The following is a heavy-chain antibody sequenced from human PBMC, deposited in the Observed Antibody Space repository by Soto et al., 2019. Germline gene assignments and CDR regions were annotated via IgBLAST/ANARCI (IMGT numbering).Heavy chain of an antibody. CDR3: ARDRRYYDFWSGYHYYYYGMDV. CDR2: IYYSGST. J-gene: IGHJ6*02. V-gene: IGHV4-59*01. D-gene: IGHD3-3*01. Sequence: PSETLSLSCTVAGGSISSYYWSGIRQPPGKGLGWIGYIYYSGSTNYNPSLKSRVTISVDTSKNQFSLKLSSVTAADTAVYYCARDRRYYDFWSGYHYYYYGMDVWGQGTTVTVS. CDR1: GGSISSYY.